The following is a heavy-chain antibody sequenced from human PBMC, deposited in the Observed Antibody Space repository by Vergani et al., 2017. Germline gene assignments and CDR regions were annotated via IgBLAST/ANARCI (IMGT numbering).Heavy chain of an antibody. Sequence: QVQLVQSGAEVKKPGASVKVSCKASGYTFTGYYMPWVRQAPGQGLEGMGWINPNSGGTNYAQKFQGRVTMTRDTSISTAYMELSRLRSDDTAVYYCARVVTAAAGTGYYYYGMDVWGQGTTVTVSS. CDR2: INPNSGGT. J-gene: IGHJ6*02. V-gene: IGHV1-2*02. CDR1: GYTFTGYY. D-gene: IGHD6-13*01. CDR3: ARVVTAAAGTGYYYYGMDV.